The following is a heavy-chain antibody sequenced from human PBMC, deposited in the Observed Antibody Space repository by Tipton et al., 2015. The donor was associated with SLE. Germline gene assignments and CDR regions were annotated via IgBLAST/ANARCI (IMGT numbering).Heavy chain of an antibody. Sequence: TLSLTCAVYGGSFSGYYWSWIRQPPGKGLEWIGEINHSGSTNYNPSLKSRVTMSVDTSKNQFSLKLSSVTAADTAVYYCAREDGDKNYFDYWGQGTLVTVSS. CDR3: AREDGDKNYFDY. CDR1: GGSFSGYY. CDR2: INHSGST. J-gene: IGHJ4*02. D-gene: IGHD4-17*01. V-gene: IGHV4-34*01.